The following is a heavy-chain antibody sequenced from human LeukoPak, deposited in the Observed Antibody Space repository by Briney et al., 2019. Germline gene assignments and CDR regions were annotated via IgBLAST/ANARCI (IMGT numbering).Heavy chain of an antibody. J-gene: IGHJ4*02. CDR3: VTYYFDSSGYYHDY. V-gene: IGHV3-72*01. D-gene: IGHD3-22*01. CDR1: GFTFSDQY. Sequence: PGGSLRLSCAASGFTFSDQYMDWVRQAPGKGLEWVGLTRNKANSCTTEYAASATGTFTISRDDSTHSLFLQMNSLKTEDTAVYYCVTYYFDSSGYYHDYWGQGTLVTVSS. CDR2: TRNKANSCTT.